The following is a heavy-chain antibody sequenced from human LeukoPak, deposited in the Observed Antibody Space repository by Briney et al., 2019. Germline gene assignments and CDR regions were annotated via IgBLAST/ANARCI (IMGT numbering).Heavy chain of an antibody. J-gene: IGHJ4*02. V-gene: IGHV3-21*01. CDR1: GFTFSSYS. Sequence: GGSLRLSCAASGFTFSSYSMNWVRQAPGKGLEWVSSISSSSSYIYYADSVKGRFTISRDNAKNSLYLQMNSLRAEDTAVYYCARDLQDCSGGSCYWSDYWGQGTLVTVSS. CDR2: ISSSSSYI. D-gene: IGHD2-15*01. CDR3: ARDLQDCSGGSCYWSDY.